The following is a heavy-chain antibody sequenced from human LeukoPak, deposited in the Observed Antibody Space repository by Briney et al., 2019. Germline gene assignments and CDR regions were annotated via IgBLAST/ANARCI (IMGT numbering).Heavy chain of an antibody. CDR2: IWYDGSNK. V-gene: IGHV3-33*01. D-gene: IGHD1-26*01. J-gene: IGHJ3*02. Sequence: GGSLRLSCAASGFTFSSYGMHWVRQAPGKGLEWVAVIWYDGSNKYYADSVKRRFTISRDNSKNTLYLQMNSLRAEDTAVYYCASPSGSYGEGAFDIWGQGTMVTVSS. CDR1: GFTFSSYG. CDR3: ASPSGSYGEGAFDI.